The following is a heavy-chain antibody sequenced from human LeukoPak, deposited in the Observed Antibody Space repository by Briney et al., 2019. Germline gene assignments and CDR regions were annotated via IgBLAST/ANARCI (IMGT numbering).Heavy chain of an antibody. CDR1: GFTFDHYA. CDR2: IKQDGSEK. CDR3: ARDPDIGWFDP. D-gene: IGHD2-15*01. V-gene: IGHV3-7*01. Sequence: GGSLRLSCAASGFTFDHYAMSWVRQAPGKGLEWVANIKQDGSEKYYVDSVKGRFTISRDNAKNSLYLQMNSLRAEDTAVYYCARDPDIGWFDPWGQGTLVTVSS. J-gene: IGHJ5*02.